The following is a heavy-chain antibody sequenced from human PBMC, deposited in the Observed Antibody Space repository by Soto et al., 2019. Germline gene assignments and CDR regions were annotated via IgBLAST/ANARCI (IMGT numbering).Heavy chain of an antibody. CDR2: IYYSGST. J-gene: IGHJ5*02. CDR1: GGSISSYY. D-gene: IGHD4-17*01. V-gene: IGHV4-59*01. CDR3: AGGRMGDYGGNSVFYP. Sequence: SETLSLTCTVSGGSISSYYWSWIRQPPGKGLEWIGYIYYSGSTNYNPSLKSRVTISVDTSKNQFSLKLSSVTAADTAVYYCAGGRMGDYGGNSVFYPWGQGTLVTVSS.